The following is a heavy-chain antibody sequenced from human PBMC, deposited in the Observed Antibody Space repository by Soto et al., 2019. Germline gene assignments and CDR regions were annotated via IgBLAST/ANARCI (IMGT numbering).Heavy chain of an antibody. V-gene: IGHV3-48*02. CDR3: ARQYGSGSYYNHYYYGMDV. J-gene: IGHJ6*02. D-gene: IGHD3-10*01. CDR1: GFTFSSYS. Sequence: PGGSLRLSCAASGFTFSSYSMNWVRQAPGKGLEWVSYISSSSSTIYYADSVKGRFTISRDNAKNSLYLQMNSLRDEDTAVYYCARQYGSGSYYNHYYYGMDVWGQGTTVTVSS. CDR2: ISSSSSTI.